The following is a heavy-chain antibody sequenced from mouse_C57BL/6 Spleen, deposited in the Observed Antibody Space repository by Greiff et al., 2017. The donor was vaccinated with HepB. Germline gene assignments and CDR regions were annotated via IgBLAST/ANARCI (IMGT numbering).Heavy chain of an antibody. D-gene: IGHD1-1*01. V-gene: IGHV1-64*01. J-gene: IGHJ4*01. Sequence: QVQLQQPGAELVKPGASVKLSCKASGYTFTSYWMHWVKQRPGQGLEWIGMIHPNSGSTNYNEKFKSKATLTVDKSSSTAYMQLSSLTSEDSAVYYCARYYYGSSYGDYAMDDWGQGTSVTVSS. CDR2: IHPNSGST. CDR3: ARYYYGSSYGDYAMDD. CDR1: GYTFTSYW.